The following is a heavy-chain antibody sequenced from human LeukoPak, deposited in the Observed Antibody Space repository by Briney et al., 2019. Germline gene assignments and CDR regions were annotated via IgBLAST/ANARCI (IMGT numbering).Heavy chain of an antibody. CDR2: IYYTEST. V-gene: IGHV4-59*01. J-gene: IGHJ5*02. CDR3: ARVLTGSSSWSFVP. D-gene: IGHD6-13*01. Sequence: PSETLSLTCTVSGGSISSYYWSWIRQPPRTGLEWIGYIYYTESTNYNPSLTSRVTVSLDTSKKNFSLKPRSVTDADTDVYYCARVLTGSSSWSFVPWGQGTRVTVSS. CDR1: GGSISSYY.